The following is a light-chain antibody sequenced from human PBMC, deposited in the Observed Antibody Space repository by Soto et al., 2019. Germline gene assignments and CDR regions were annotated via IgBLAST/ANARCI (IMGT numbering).Light chain of an antibody. V-gene: IGLV2-14*01. CDR1: SSDIGGYKY. CDR2: EVS. CDR3: CSYTRRSTRV. Sequence: QSVLTQPASVSGSPGQSITISCTGTSSDIGGYKYVSWYQQHPGIAPKLMIYEVSNRPSGVSNRFSGSKSGNTASLTISGLQAEDEADYYCCSYTRRSTRVFGGGTKITV. J-gene: IGLJ2*01.